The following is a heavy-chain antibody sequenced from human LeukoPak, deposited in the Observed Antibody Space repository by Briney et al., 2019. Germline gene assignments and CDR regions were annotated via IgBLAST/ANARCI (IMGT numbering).Heavy chain of an antibody. CDR3: ARRSSGGYFDY. Sequence: SETLSLTCTVSGGPISSYYWSWIRQPPGKGLEWIGYIYYSGSTNYNPSLKSRVTISVDTSKNQFSLKLSSVTAADTAVYYCARRSSGGYFDYWGQGTLVTVSS. CDR1: GGPISSYY. D-gene: IGHD2-15*01. CDR2: IYYSGST. J-gene: IGHJ4*02. V-gene: IGHV4-59*08.